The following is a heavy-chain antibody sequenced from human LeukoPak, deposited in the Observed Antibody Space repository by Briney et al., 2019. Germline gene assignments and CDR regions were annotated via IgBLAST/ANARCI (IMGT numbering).Heavy chain of an antibody. CDR2: ISSSGSTI. V-gene: IGHV3-11*01. J-gene: IGHJ4*02. D-gene: IGHD3-9*01. Sequence: GGSLRLSCAASGFTFSDYHMSWIRQAPGKGLEWVSYISSSGSTIYYADSVKGRFTISRDNAKNSLYLQMNSLRAEDTAVYYCARTSRYFDWLYFDYWGQGTLVTVSS. CDR3: ARTSRYFDWLYFDY. CDR1: GFTFSDYH.